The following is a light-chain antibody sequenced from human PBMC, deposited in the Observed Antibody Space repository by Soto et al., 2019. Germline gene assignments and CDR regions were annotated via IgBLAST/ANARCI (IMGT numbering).Light chain of an antibody. J-gene: IGKJ2*01. CDR1: QRVTSRY. V-gene: IGKV3-20*01. CDR3: QQYNNSPEYT. Sequence: EIVLTQSPGTLSLSPGERATLSCTASQRVTSRYLAWYQQKPGQAPRLRIYGASSRATGIPDRFSGSGSGTDCTLTISRLEPEDFAVYFCQQYNNSPEYTFGQGTKLEIK. CDR2: GAS.